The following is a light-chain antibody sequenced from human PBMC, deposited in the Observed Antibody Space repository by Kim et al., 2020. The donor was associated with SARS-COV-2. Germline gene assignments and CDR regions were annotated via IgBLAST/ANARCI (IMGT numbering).Light chain of an antibody. CDR1: SNNVGFQG. CDR3: SAWDSSLTGWV. Sequence: QAGLTQPPSVSKDLRQTATLTCTGNSNNVGFQGAVWLQQHQGHPPQLLSYRNNTRPSGISERFSASRSGNTASLTITGLQPEDEADYYCSAWDSSLTGWVFGGGTQLTVL. J-gene: IGLJ3*02. CDR2: RNN. V-gene: IGLV10-54*04.